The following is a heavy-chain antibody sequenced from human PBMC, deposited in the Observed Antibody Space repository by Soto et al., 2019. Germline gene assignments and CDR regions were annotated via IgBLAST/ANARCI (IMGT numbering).Heavy chain of an antibody. CDR1: AFTFTSSA. J-gene: IGHJ6*02. Sequence: SGKVSCKASAFTFTSSALQWVRQARGQRLEWIGWIVVGSGNTNYAQKFQERVTITRDMSTSTAYMELSSLRSEDTAVYYCAADRDYYDSSGPPRGYYGMDVWGQGTTVTVSS. D-gene: IGHD3-22*01. CDR3: AADRDYYDSSGPPRGYYGMDV. CDR2: IVVGSGNT. V-gene: IGHV1-58*01.